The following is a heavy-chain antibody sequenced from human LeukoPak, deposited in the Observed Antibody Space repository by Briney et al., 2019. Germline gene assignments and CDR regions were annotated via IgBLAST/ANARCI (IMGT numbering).Heavy chain of an antibody. J-gene: IGHJ5*02. CDR3: ARSAYYDILTGYYSWFDP. D-gene: IGHD3-9*01. CDR2: IVVGSGNT. Sequence: GTSMKVSCKASGFTFTSSAMQWVRQARGQRLEWIGWIVVGSGNTNYAQKFQERVTITRDMSTSTAYMKLSSLRSEDTAVYYCARSAYYDILTGYYSWFDPWGQGTLVTVSS. V-gene: IGHV1-58*02. CDR1: GFTFTSSA.